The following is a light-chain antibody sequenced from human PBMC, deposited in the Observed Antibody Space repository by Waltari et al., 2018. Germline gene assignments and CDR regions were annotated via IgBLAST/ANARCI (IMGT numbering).Light chain of an antibody. CDR2: GAS. Sequence: EIVLTQSPGTLSFSPGERATLSCRASQSVTSTYLAWYQQKPGQAPRLLIYGASRRATGIPDRFSGSESGTDFTLTISRLEPEDSAVYYCQQYGSPPLTFGGGTKVEIK. V-gene: IGKV3-20*01. CDR1: QSVTSTY. J-gene: IGKJ4*01. CDR3: QQYGSPPLT.